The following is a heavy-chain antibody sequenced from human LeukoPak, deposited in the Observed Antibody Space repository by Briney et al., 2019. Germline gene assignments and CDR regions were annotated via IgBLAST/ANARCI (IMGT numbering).Heavy chain of an antibody. CDR1: GFTFSTYS. CDR3: ARDAASGNSGFDAFDI. CDR2: ITASSYI. J-gene: IGHJ3*02. V-gene: IGHV3-21*01. D-gene: IGHD4-23*01. Sequence: GGSLRLSCAASGFTFSTYSMNWVRQAPGKGLEWVSSITASSYIYYADFVEGRFTISRDNAKNSLYLQMNSLRAEDTAVYYCARDAASGNSGFDAFDIWGQGTMVTVSS.